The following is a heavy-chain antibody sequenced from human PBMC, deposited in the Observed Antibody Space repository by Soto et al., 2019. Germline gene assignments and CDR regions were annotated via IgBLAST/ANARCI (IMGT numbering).Heavy chain of an antibody. Sequence: GGSLRLACAASGFTFSSYGMHWVRQAPGKGLEWVAVIWYDGSNKYYADSVKGRFTISRDNSKNTLYLQMNSLRAEDTAVYYCARAKDYYDSSGVALDIWGQGTMVTVSS. V-gene: IGHV3-33*01. J-gene: IGHJ3*02. CDR3: ARAKDYYDSSGVALDI. CDR2: IWYDGSNK. CDR1: GFTFSSYG. D-gene: IGHD3-22*01.